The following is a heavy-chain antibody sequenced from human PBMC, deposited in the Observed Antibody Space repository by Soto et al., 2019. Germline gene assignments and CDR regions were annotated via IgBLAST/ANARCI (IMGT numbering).Heavy chain of an antibody. J-gene: IGHJ4*02. D-gene: IGHD2-21*01. Sequence: QVQMVQSGAEVKRPGASVKVSCKASGYTFTDHYIHWLRQAPGQSLEWMGWSNPYSGGTHFARKFQDRVTMARDTSVSTAYMELSSLKSDDTAVYYCARPKYGETYFDSWGQGTVVTVSS. V-gene: IGHV1-2*02. CDR3: ARPKYGETYFDS. CDR1: GYTFTDHY. CDR2: SNPYSGGT.